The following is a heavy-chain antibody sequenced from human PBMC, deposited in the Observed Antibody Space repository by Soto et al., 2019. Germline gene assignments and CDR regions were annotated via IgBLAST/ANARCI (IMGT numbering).Heavy chain of an antibody. CDR2: IHYSGST. J-gene: IGHJ4*02. CDR1: GGSISSSSYY. Sequence: QLQLQESGPGLVKPSVTLSLTCTVSGGSISSSSYYWGWIRQPPGKGLEWIGSIHYSGSTYYKASLKSRVTISVDTSKNQFSLKLSSVTAADTAVYYCARVYYGSGIIEYWGQGTLVTVSS. CDR3: ARVYYGSGIIEY. D-gene: IGHD3-10*01. V-gene: IGHV4-39*01.